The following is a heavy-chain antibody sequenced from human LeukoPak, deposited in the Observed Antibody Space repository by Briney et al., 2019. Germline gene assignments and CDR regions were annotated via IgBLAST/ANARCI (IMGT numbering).Heavy chain of an antibody. CDR2: ISGGGSST. Sequence: PGGSLRLSCAASGFTFSSYAMSWVRQAPGKGLEWVSAISGGGSSTYYADSVKGRFTISRDTSKNTLYLQMNSLRAEDTAVYYCAKGQDYYDSHGGFDPWGQGTLVTVSS. CDR1: GFTFSSYA. J-gene: IGHJ5*02. CDR3: AKGQDYYDSHGGFDP. D-gene: IGHD3-22*01. V-gene: IGHV3-23*01.